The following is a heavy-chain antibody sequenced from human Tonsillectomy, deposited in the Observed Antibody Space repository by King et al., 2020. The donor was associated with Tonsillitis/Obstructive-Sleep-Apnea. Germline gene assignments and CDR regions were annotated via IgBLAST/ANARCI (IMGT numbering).Heavy chain of an antibody. Sequence: QLVQSGAEVKKPGASLKLSCEASGYSFVSYWIAWVRQMPGKGLEWMGIIFPGDSVTSYSPSFQGQVTISADKSISTAYLQWSSLKASDTAMYYCARQLYGSGSYYNGDAFDIWGQGTMVTVSS. CDR3: ARQLYGSGSYYNGDAFDI. V-gene: IGHV5-51*01. J-gene: IGHJ3*02. CDR1: GYSFVSYW. D-gene: IGHD3-10*01. CDR2: IFPGDSVT.